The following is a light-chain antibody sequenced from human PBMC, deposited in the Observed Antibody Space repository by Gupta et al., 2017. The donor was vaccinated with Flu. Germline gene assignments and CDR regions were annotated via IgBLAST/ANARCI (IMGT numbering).Light chain of an antibody. V-gene: IGKV1-39*01. CDR3: QQSHSNPFN. Sequence: IQLTQSPSSLSASVGDRVTITCRASQTISNYLKWYQQKPGKAPTSLIYGASSWQSGVPSRFRCSGSGRNFTLLISSLQPEDFATYFYQQSHSNPFNFGQGTKLEIK. J-gene: IGKJ2*01. CDR1: QTISNY. CDR2: GAS.